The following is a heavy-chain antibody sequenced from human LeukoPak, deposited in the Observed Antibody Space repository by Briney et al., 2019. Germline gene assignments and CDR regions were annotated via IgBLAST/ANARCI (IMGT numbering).Heavy chain of an antibody. D-gene: IGHD2-21*02. CDR1: GYSFTSYW. CDR3: ARGRDVVVTAIGPTGYFQH. Sequence: KRGESLKISCKGSGYSFTSYWIGWVRQMPGKGLEWMGIIYPGDSDTRYSPSFQGQVTISADKSISTAYLQWSSLKASDTAMYYCARGRDVVVTAIGPTGYFQHWGQGTLVTVSS. V-gene: IGHV5-51*01. J-gene: IGHJ1*01. CDR2: IYPGDSDT.